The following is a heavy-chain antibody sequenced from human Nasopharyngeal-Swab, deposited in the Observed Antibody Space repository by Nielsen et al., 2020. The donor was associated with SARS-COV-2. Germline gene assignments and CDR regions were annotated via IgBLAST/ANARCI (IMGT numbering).Heavy chain of an antibody. V-gene: IGHV3-74*01. CDR2: INSDGSST. CDR1: GFTFSSYW. J-gene: IGHJ6*02. CDR3: ARELVYYYDSSGYPYYYYGMDV. Sequence: GGSLRLSCAASGFTFSSYWMHWVRQAPGKGLVWVSRINSDGSSTSYADSVKGRFTISRDNAKNTLYLQMNSLRAEDTAVYYCARELVYYYDSSGYPYYYYGMDVWGQGTTVTVSS. D-gene: IGHD3-22*01.